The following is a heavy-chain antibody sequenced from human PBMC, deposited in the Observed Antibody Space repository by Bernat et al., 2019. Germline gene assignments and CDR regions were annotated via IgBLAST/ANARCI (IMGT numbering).Heavy chain of an antibody. CDR3: ARDWGYYDFWSGYPRYYFDY. Sequence: EVQLVESGGGLVQPGGSLRLSCAASGFTFSSYEMNWVRQAPGKGLEWVSYISSSGSTIYCADSVKGRFTISRDNAKNSLYLQMNSLRAEDTAVYYCARDWGYYDFWSGYPRYYFDYWGQGTLVTVSS. D-gene: IGHD3-3*01. CDR2: ISSSGSTI. CDR1: GFTFSSYE. V-gene: IGHV3-48*03. J-gene: IGHJ4*02.